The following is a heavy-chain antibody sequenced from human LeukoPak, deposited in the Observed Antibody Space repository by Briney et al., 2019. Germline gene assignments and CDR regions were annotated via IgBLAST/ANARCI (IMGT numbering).Heavy chain of an antibody. Sequence: GGSLRLSCAASGFTFSSYWMSWVRQAPGKGLEWVANIKQDGSEKYYGDSVKGRFTISRDNAKNSLYLQMNSLRAEDTAVYYCANPPTVTTIRFDPWGQGTLVTVSS. CDR3: ANPPTVTTIRFDP. D-gene: IGHD4-17*01. V-gene: IGHV3-7*03. CDR2: IKQDGSEK. CDR1: GFTFSSYW. J-gene: IGHJ5*02.